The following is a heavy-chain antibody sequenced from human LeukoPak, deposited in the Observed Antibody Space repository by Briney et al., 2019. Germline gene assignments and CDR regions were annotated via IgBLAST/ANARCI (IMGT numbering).Heavy chain of an antibody. Sequence: ETLSLTCTVSGGSISSYYWSWIRQPPGKGLEWIGYIYYSGSTYYNPSLKSRVTISIDTSKNQFSLRLTSVTAADTAVYYCARQTGSGLFILPGGQGTLVTVSS. CDR1: GGSISSYY. V-gene: IGHV4-59*08. CDR3: ARQTGSGLFILP. J-gene: IGHJ4*02. D-gene: IGHD3/OR15-3a*01. CDR2: IYYSGST.